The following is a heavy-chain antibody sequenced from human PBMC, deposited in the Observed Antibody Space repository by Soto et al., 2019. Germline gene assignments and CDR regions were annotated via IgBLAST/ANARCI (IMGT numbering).Heavy chain of an antibody. CDR2: ISGDGCNT. CDR3: AKVSVDRTTGRGYYMDV. V-gene: IGHV3-23*01. J-gene: IGHJ6*03. Sequence: PGGSLRLSCAASGFTFSSHGMHWVRQAPGKGLEWVSVISGDGCNTYYADSVKGRFTISRDNSKNTLYLQMNSLRAEDTAVYYSAKVSVDRTTGRGYYMDVWGKGTTVTVSS. D-gene: IGHD1-1*01. CDR1: GFTFSSHG.